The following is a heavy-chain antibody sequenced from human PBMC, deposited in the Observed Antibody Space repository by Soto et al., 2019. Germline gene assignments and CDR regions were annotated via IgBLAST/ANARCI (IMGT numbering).Heavy chain of an antibody. CDR1: GGSISSSNW. CDR3: ARGGESEQQLVTGGNWFDP. D-gene: IGHD6-13*01. J-gene: IGHJ5*02. V-gene: IGHV4-4*02. Sequence: QVQLQESGPGLVKPSGTLSLTCAVSGGSISSSNWWSWVRQPPGKGLEWIGEIYHSGSTNYNPSLKSRVTISVDKSKNQFSLKLSSVTAADTAVYYCARGGESEQQLVTGGNWFDPWGQGTLVTVSS. CDR2: IYHSGST.